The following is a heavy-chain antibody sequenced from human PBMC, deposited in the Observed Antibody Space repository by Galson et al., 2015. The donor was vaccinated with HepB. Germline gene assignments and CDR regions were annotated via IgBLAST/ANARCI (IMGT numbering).Heavy chain of an antibody. CDR2: IDLDDSET. J-gene: IGHJ4*02. D-gene: IGHD6-13*01. V-gene: IGHV5-51*03. CDR1: GLSSGTNW. Sequence: QSGAEVKKPGESLRISCKVSGLSSGTNWIAWVRQMPEKGLELMGIIDLDDSETRYSPSFEGQVTISADGSIDTAYLQWSSLKASDSAIDFCARLKAVAAAGAGYLDYWGQGALITVSS. CDR3: ARLKAVAAAGAGYLDY.